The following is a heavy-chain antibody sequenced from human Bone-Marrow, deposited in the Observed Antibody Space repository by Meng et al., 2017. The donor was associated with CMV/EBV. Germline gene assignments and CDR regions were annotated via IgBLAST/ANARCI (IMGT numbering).Heavy chain of an antibody. CDR1: GFNVRDKY. D-gene: IGHD3-10*01. J-gene: IGHJ4*02. V-gene: IGHV3-66*01. CDR3: TGDSVSNPNLDY. CDR2: IYRGDNT. Sequence: EVHLGESGGGLVQPGGSLRLFCAASGFNVRDKYMSWVRQAPGKGLEWVCIIYRGDNTYYIDSVKDRFTVSRDNSKNTMYLQMNSLRVEDTAVYYCTGDSVSNPNLDYWGQGTLVTVSS.